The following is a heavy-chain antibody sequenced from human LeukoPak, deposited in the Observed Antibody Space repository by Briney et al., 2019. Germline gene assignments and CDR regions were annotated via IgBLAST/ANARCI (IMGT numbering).Heavy chain of an antibody. J-gene: IGHJ4*02. CDR1: GYTFTGYY. D-gene: IGHD5-12*01. Sequence: ASVKVSCKASGYTFTGYYMHWVRQAPGQGLEWMGWINPNSGGTNYAQKFQGRVTMTRDTSISTAYMELSRLRSGDTAVYYCARPDSIVATTIGAYYFDYWGQGTLVTVSS. CDR2: INPNSGGT. CDR3: ARPDSIVATTIGAYYFDY. V-gene: IGHV1-2*02.